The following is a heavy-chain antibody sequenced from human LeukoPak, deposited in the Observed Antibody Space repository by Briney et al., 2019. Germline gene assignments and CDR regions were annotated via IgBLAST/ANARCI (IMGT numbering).Heavy chain of an antibody. V-gene: IGHV1-2*02. Sequence: ASVKVSCKASGYTFTGYYMHWVRQAPGQGLEWMGWINPNSGGTNYAQKFQGRVTMTRDTSISTAYMEPSRLRSDDTAVYYCARPGGDEVWFGDLLSGFDYWGQGTLVTVSS. D-gene: IGHD3-10*01. CDR2: INPNSGGT. CDR3: ARPGGDEVWFGDLLSGFDY. CDR1: GYTFTGYY. J-gene: IGHJ4*02.